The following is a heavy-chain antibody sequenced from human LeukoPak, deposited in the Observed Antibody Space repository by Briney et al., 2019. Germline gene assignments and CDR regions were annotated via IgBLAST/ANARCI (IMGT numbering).Heavy chain of an antibody. CDR3: ARLDDRERCDY. Sequence: PSETLSLTCTVSGDSISRYYWSWIRQPPGKGLEWIGFIYTSVTTKYNPSLKSRVTISVDTSKSQFSLKVSSVTASDTAIYYCARLDDRERCDYWGQGTLVTVSS. CDR1: GDSISRYY. J-gene: IGHJ4*02. CDR2: IYTSVTT. V-gene: IGHV4-4*09. D-gene: IGHD3-22*01.